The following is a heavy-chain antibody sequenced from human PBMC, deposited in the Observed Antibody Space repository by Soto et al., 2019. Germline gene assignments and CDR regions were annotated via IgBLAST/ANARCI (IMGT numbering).Heavy chain of an antibody. V-gene: IGHV3-30*04. CDR1: GFTFSGYA. CDR3: AKASVAVAGIYAFDI. D-gene: IGHD6-19*01. CDR2: LSFHGSNK. J-gene: IGHJ3*02. Sequence: GGSLRLSCAASGFTFSGYAFHWVRQAPGKGLEWVALLSFHGSNKYYADSVKGRFTISRDNSKNTLYLQMNSLRAEDTAVYYCAKASVAVAGIYAFDIWGQGTMVTVSS.